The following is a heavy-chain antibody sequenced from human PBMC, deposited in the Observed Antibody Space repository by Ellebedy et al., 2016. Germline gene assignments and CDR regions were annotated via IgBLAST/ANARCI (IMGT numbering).Heavy chain of an antibody. D-gene: IGHD3-16*01. CDR3: ARDHNTFTRGGY. J-gene: IGHJ4*02. Sequence: ASVKVSXXASGYTFTSYGISWVRQAPGQGLEWMGWINPYNGNTNYAQKFQGRVTMTTDTSTSTAYMELRSLRSDDTAVYYCARDHNTFTRGGYWGQGTLVTVSS. V-gene: IGHV1-18*01. CDR1: GYTFTSYG. CDR2: INPYNGNT.